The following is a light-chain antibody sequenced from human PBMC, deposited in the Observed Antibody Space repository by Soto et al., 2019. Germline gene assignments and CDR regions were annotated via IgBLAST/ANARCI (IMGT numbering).Light chain of an antibody. CDR3: QQYVSSPRT. V-gene: IGKV3-20*01. CDR1: QIVSSSY. Sequence: EIVLTQSPGTLSLSPGDRATLSCRVSQIVSSSYLAWYQQKPGQAPRLLMYGASNRATGIPDRFSGSGSGTDFTLTISGLEPEDFAVYYCQQYVSSPRTFGQGTKVEVK. J-gene: IGKJ1*01. CDR2: GAS.